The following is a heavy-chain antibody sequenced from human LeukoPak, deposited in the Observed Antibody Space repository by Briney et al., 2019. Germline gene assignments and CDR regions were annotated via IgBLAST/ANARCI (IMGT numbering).Heavy chain of an antibody. J-gene: IGHJ4*02. CDR2: IWYDGSNK. CDR3: AGEEGRFDY. Sequence: GGSLRLSCAASGFTFSSYGMHWVRQAPGKGLEWVAVIWYDGSNKYYADSVKGRFTISRDNSKNTLYLQMNSLRAEGTAVYYCAGEEGRFDYWGQGTLVTVSS. V-gene: IGHV3-33*01. CDR1: GFTFSSYG.